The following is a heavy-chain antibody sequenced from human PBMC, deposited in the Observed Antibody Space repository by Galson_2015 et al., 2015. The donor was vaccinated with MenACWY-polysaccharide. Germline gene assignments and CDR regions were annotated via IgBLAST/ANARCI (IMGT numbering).Heavy chain of an antibody. CDR3: AKDSTDFWSVAGRFDH. CDR1: GFTFSNYA. J-gene: IGHJ5*02. V-gene: IGHV3-23*01. D-gene: IGHD3-3*01. Sequence: SLRLSCAASGFTFSNYAMSWVRQAPGKGLEWVSTIGGSGSNTHYADSVKGRFTISRDNSKNTLSLQMSSLRAEDTAVYYCAKDSTDFWSVAGRFDHWGQGTLVTVSS. CDR2: IGGSGSNT.